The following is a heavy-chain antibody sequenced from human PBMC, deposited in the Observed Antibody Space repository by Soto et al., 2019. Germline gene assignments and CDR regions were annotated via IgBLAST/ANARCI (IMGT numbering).Heavy chain of an antibody. CDR2: MNPNSGNT. CDR1: GYTFTSYD. D-gene: IGHD1-26*01. J-gene: IGHJ3*02. CDR3: ARERSSGAFDI. Sequence: ASVKVSCKTSGYTFTSYDINWVRQATGQGLEGMGWMNPNSGNTAYAQKFQGRVTMTRNTSISTAYMELSSLRSEDTAVYYCARERSSGAFDIWGQGTMVTVSS. V-gene: IGHV1-8*01.